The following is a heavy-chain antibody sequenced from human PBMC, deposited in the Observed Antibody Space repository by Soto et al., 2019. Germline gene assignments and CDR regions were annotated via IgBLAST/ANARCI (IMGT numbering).Heavy chain of an antibody. CDR1: GFRFSDHS. V-gene: IGHV3-48*02. J-gene: IGHJ4*02. CDR2: ISRNGDIT. CDR3: ARLPKGSLVTA. Sequence: LVESGGGLVHPGESLRLSCEGSGFRFSDHSMNWVRQAPRKGLQWISYISRNGDITYYADSVKGRFTVSRDNANNALFLQMNSLRDDDTAKYYCARLPKGSLVTAWGQGARVTVSS. D-gene: IGHD2-21*02.